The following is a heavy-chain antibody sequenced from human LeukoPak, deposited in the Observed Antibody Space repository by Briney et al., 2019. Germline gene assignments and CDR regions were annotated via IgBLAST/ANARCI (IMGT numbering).Heavy chain of an antibody. CDR1: GGSTSSYY. V-gene: IGHV4-59*01. CDR3: ARDLVRGVINWLDP. CDR2: VYDSGST. D-gene: IGHD3-10*01. Sequence: SETLSLTCTVSGGSTSSYYWSWIRQPPGKGPEWIGYVYDSGSTNYNPSLKSRVTISIDTSKNQFSLKLSSVTAADTAVYYCARDLVRGVINWLDPWGQGTLVTVSS. J-gene: IGHJ5*02.